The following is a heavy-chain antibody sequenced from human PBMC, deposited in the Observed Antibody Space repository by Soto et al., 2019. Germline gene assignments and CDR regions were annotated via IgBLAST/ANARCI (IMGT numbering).Heavy chain of an antibody. CDR1: GYTFTSYG. V-gene: IGHV1-18*01. J-gene: IGHJ3*02. CDR2: ISAYNGNT. Sequence: ASVKVSCKASGYTFTSYGISWVRQAPGQGLEWMGWISAYNGNTNYAQKLQGRVTMTTDTSTSTAYMELRSLRSDDTAVYYCARKRGPYCSSTSCYYDAFDIRGQGTMVTVSS. D-gene: IGHD2-2*01. CDR3: ARKRGPYCSSTSCYYDAFDI.